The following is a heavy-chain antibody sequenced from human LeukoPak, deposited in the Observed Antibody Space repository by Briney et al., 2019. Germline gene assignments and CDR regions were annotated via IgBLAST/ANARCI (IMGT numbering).Heavy chain of an antibody. CDR1: GDSVSNYY. CDR2: IYYSGST. Sequence: SETLSLTCTVSGDSVSNYYWTWIRQPPGKGLEWVGYIYYSGSTNNNPSLKSRVTISVDTSKNQFSLKLSSVTAADTAVYYCARAIRSSGWYDYWGQGTLVTVSS. V-gene: IGHV4-59*02. D-gene: IGHD6-19*01. CDR3: ARAIRSSGWYDY. J-gene: IGHJ4*02.